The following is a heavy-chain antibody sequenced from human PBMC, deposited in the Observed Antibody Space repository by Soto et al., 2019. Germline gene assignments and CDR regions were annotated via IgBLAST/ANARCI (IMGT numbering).Heavy chain of an antibody. J-gene: IGHJ6*02. V-gene: IGHV1-69*10. CDR3: ARDLLGDYYYYYGMDV. CDR1: GGTFSSYA. D-gene: IGHD4-17*01. Sequence: ASVKVSCKASGGTFSSYAISWVRQPPGQGLEWMGGIIPILGIANYAQKFQGRVTITADKSTSTAYMELSSLRSEDTAVYYCARDLLGDYYYYYGMDVWGQGTTVTVSS. CDR2: IIPILGIA.